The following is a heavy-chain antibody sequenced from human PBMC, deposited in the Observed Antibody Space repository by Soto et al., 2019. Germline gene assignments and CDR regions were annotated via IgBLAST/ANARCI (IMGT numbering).Heavy chain of an antibody. V-gene: IGHV3-30-3*01. CDR1: GFTFSSYA. CDR2: ISYDGSNK. Sequence: LRLSCAASGFTFSSYAMHWVRQAPGNGLEWVAVISYDGSNKYYADSVKGRFTISRDNSKNTLYLQMNSLRAEDTAVYYCARAGAYGETDYWGQGTLVTVSS. D-gene: IGHD4-17*01. CDR3: ARAGAYGETDY. J-gene: IGHJ4*02.